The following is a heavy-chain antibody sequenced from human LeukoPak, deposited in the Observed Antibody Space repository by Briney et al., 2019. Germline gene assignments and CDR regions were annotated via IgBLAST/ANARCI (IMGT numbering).Heavy chain of an antibody. V-gene: IGHV4-4*07. CDR1: GGSISSYY. Sequence: SETLSLTCTVSGGSISSYYWSWIRQPAGKGLEWIGRIYTSGSTNYNPSLKSRVTMSVDTSKNQFSLKLSSVTAADTAVYYCARNLGYCSGGSCSVAFDIWGQGTMVTVSS. CDR3: ARNLGYCSGGSCSVAFDI. CDR2: IYTSGST. J-gene: IGHJ3*02. D-gene: IGHD2-15*01.